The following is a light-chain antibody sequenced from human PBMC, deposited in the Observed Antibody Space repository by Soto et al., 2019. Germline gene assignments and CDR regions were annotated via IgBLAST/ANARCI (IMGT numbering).Light chain of an antibody. J-gene: IGKJ1*01. CDR2: DVS. CDR3: QQYMYWPRT. CDR1: QGVSSS. V-gene: IGKV3-15*01. Sequence: EIVMTQSPATLSVSPGERATLSCRASQGVSSSLAWYQQTAGQAPRLLIYDVSTRATGIPARFSGSGSGTEFTLTISSLQSEDFAVYYCQQYMYWPRTFGQGTRVEI.